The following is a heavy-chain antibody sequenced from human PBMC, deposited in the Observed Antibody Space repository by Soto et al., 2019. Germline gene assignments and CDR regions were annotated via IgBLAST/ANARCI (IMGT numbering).Heavy chain of an antibody. J-gene: IGHJ4*02. CDR2: ADSSGTYT. D-gene: IGHD3-10*01. CDR3: ATSSRITMVRGPPDY. CDR1: GFTFGNFG. Sequence: RLSCAASGFTFGNFGMYWFRQAPGKGLEFVSAADSSGTYTYYADSVKGRFTISRDNSKNTLYLQMNSLRAEDTAVYYCATSSRITMVRGPPDYWGQGTLVTVSS. V-gene: IGHV3-NL1*01.